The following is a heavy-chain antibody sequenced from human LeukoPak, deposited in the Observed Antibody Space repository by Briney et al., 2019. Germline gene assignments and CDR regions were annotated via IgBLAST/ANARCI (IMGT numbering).Heavy chain of an antibody. CDR3: ARGSLVHYYGSGSYRICAGFDY. D-gene: IGHD3-10*01. CDR1: GFTFSSYE. J-gene: IGHJ4*02. CDR2: ISGRGSTI. V-gene: IGHV3-48*03. Sequence: GGSLRLSCAASGFTFSSYEMNWVRQAPGKGLEWASYISGRGSTIYYADSVEGRFTISRDNAKNSLYLQMNSLRAEDTAVYYCARGSLVHYYGSGSYRICAGFDYWGQGTLVTVSS.